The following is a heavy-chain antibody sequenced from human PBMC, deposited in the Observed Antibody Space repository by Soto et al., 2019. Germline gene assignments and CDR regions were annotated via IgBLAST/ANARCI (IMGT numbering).Heavy chain of an antibody. Sequence: EVQLVESGGGLVQPGGSLRLSCAASGFTFSSYWMSWFRQTPGGGLEWVANIKQDGSEKYYVDSVKGRFTISRDNAKNSLYLQMNSLRAEDTAVYSCATSIGAVSLLYNYWGQGTLVTVSS. CDR3: ATSIGAVSLLYNY. CDR2: IKQDGSEK. D-gene: IGHD1-26*01. J-gene: IGHJ4*02. V-gene: IGHV3-7*05. CDR1: GFTFSSYW.